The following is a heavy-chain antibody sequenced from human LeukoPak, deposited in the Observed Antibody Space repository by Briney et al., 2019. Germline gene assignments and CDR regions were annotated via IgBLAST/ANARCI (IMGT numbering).Heavy chain of an antibody. Sequence: GGSLRLSCAASGFTFSSYSMNWVRQALGKGLEWVSSISSSSSYIYYADSVKGRFTISRDNAKNSLYLQMNSLRAEDTAVYYCARGAATGWFDPWGQGTLVTVSS. CDR2: ISSSSSYI. V-gene: IGHV3-21*01. CDR1: GFTFSSYS. D-gene: IGHD2-15*01. J-gene: IGHJ5*02. CDR3: ARGAATGWFDP.